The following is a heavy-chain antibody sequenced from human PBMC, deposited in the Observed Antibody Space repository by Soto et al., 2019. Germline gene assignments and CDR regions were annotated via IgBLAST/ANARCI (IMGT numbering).Heavy chain of an antibody. CDR2: IYYSGSL. V-gene: IGHV4-39*01. CDR3: AFSLTTETADAFDI. CDR1: GGSISSSSYY. D-gene: IGHD4-4*01. J-gene: IGHJ3*02. Sequence: PSETLSLTCTVSGGSISSSSYYWGWIRQPPGKGLEWIGSIYYSGSLYYNPSLMSRVTISVDTSKNQFSLKLSSVTAADTAVYYCAFSLTTETADAFDIWGQGTMVTVSS.